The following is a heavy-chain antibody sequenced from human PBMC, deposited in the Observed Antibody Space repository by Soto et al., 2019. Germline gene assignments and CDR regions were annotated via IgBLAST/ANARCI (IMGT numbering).Heavy chain of an antibody. D-gene: IGHD3-22*01. V-gene: IGHV4-39*07. CDR2: IYYRGST. CDR1: GGSISSNFYY. CDR3: ARSYYDSSSYYYSPAGFYGY. Sequence: PSETLSLTCTVSGGSISSNFYYWGWIRQPPGKGLQWIGNIYYRGSTNYNPSLKSRVTISVDTSKNHFSLNLSSVTAADTAVYYCARSYYDSSSYYYSPAGFYGYWGQGTLVTVSS. J-gene: IGHJ4*02.